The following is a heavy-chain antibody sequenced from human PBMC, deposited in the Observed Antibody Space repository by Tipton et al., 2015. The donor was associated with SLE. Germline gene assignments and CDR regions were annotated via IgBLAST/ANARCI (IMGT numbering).Heavy chain of an antibody. CDR3: ARDSPGDFDWFDAFDI. CDR2: IYYRGSI. J-gene: IGHJ3*02. D-gene: IGHD3-9*01. V-gene: IGHV4-39*07. CDR1: GGSTSSSSYY. Sequence: TLSLTCTVSGGSTSSSSYYWGWIRQPPGKGLAWIASIYYRGSIYFNPSLESRVTISVDTSKNQFSLKLSSVTAADTAVYYCARDSPGDFDWFDAFDIWGQGTMVTVSS.